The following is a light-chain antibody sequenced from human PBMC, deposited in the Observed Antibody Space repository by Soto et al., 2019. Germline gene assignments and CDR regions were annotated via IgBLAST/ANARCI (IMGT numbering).Light chain of an antibody. CDR1: QSISSY. J-gene: IGKJ1*01. CDR2: AAS. CDR3: QQGYSIPWT. Sequence: DIQMTQSPSSVAASLGDRVTITCRASQSISSYLNWYQERPGKAPKVLIHAASSLESGVPSRFSGSGPGTDFTLTISSLQLEDFEIYYCQQGYSIPWTFGQGTKVDIK. V-gene: IGKV1-39*01.